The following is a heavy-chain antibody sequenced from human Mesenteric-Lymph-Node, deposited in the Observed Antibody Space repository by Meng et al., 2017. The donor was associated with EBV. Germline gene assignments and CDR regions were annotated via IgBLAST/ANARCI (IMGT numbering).Heavy chain of an antibody. J-gene: IGHJ5*02. CDR1: GGSVSSTSYY. Sequence: QLYESRPGPVTPSETLSLTCTVSGGSVSSTSYYWSWIRQPPGKRLEWIGYVYYSGSTNYNPSLKSRVTISVDTSKNQFSLNLYSVTAADTAVYYCARENPARGNWFDPWGQGALVTVFS. V-gene: IGHV4-61*01. D-gene: IGHD3-10*01. CDR3: ARENPARGNWFDP. CDR2: VYYSGST.